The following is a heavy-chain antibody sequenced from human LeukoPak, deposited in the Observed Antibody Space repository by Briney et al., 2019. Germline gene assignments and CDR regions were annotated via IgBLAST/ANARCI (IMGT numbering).Heavy chain of an antibody. CDR2: IKLDGSET. J-gene: IGHJ3*02. V-gene: IGHV3-7*01. Sequence: GGSLRLSCAASGFSFSNYWMSWVRQAPGKGLEWVANIKLDGSETYYVDSVKGRFTISRDNAKKLLYLQMNSLRAEDTAVYYCARDQGSSWYKADGFNIWGQGTKVTVSS. CDR3: ARDQGSSWYKADGFNI. D-gene: IGHD6-13*01. CDR1: GFSFSNYW.